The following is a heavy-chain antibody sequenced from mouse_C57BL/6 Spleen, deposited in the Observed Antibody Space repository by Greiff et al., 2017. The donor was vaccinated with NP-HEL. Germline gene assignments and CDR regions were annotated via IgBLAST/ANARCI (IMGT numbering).Heavy chain of an antibody. V-gene: IGHV1-55*01. D-gene: IGHD2-4*01. J-gene: IGHJ4*01. CDR3: ARRPRLRHAMDY. CDR2: IYPGSGST. Sequence: QVQLKQPGAELVKPGASVKMSCKASGYTFTSYWITWVKQRPGQGLEWIGDIYPGSGSTNYNEKFKSKATLTVDTSSSTAYMQLSSLTSEDSAVYYCARRPRLRHAMDYWGQGTSVTVSS. CDR1: GYTFTSYW.